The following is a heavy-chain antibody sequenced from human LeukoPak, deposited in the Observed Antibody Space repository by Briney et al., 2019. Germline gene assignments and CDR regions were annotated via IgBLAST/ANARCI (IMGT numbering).Heavy chain of an antibody. CDR1: GFTFDDYA. CDR2: ISWNSGSI. Sequence: PGRSLRLSCAASGFTFDDYAMHWVRQAPGKGLEWVSGISWNSGSIGYADSVKGRFTISRDNAKNSLYLQMNSLRAEDTALYYCAKDIFTMIVVPHLWGQGTMVTVSS. CDR3: AKDIFTMIVVPHL. V-gene: IGHV3-9*01. J-gene: IGHJ3*01. D-gene: IGHD3-22*01.